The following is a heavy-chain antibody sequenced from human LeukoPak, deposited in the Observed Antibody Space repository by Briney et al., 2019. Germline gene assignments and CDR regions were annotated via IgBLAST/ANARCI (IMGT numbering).Heavy chain of an antibody. CDR1: GGSMSSSY. V-gene: IGHV4-4*07. Sequence: SEILSLTCTVSGGSMSSSYWSWIRQPAGKGLEWIGRIYTSGDTNYNPSLKSRVTMSVDTSKNQFSLKLSSVTAADTAVYYCARGISCYSYFDYWGQGTLVTVSS. CDR3: ARGISCYSYFDY. D-gene: IGHD2-15*01. J-gene: IGHJ4*02. CDR2: IYTSGDT.